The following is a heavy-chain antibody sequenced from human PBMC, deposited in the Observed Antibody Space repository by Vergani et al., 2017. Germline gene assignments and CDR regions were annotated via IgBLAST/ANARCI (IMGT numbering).Heavy chain of an antibody. CDR2: IIPIFGTA. CDR1: GGTFSSYA. CDR3: AREFGYCSSTSCYFDY. V-gene: IGHV1-69*06. D-gene: IGHD2-2*01. Sequence: QVQLVQSGAEVKKPGSSVKVSCKASGGTFSSYAISWVRQAPGQGLEWMGRIIPIFGTANYAQKLQGRVTMTTDTSTSTAYMELRSLRSDDTAVYYCAREFGYCSSTSCYFDYWGQGTLVTVSS. J-gene: IGHJ4*02.